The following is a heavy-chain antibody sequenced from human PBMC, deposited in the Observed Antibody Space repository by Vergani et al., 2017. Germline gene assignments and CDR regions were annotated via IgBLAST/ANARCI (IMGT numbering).Heavy chain of an antibody. D-gene: IGHD4-23*01. J-gene: IGHJ4*02. CDR2: IFTTGST. Sequence: QVQLQQWGAGLLKPSETLSLTCAVYGGSISSGRYYWSWIRQPAGKGLEWIGRIFTTGSTNYNPSLKSRVTISVDTSKNQFSLKLSSVTAADTAVYYCATYTVVTPGWYFDYWGQGTLVTVSS. CDR3: ATYTVVTPGWYFDY. CDR1: GGSISSGRYY. V-gene: IGHV4-61*02.